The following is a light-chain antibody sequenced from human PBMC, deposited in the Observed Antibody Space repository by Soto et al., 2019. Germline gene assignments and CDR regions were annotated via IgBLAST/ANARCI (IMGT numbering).Light chain of an antibody. CDR3: GSFTTSATGV. CDR1: SSDVGYYNY. V-gene: IGLV2-14*03. J-gene: IGLJ3*02. Sequence: QSALTQPASVAGSPGESITISCTGTSSDVGYYNYVSWYQHHPGKAPKLIIYDVINRPSGVSNRFSGSKSGNTASLIISGLQSDDEADYFCGSFTTSATGVFGGGTKLTVL. CDR2: DVI.